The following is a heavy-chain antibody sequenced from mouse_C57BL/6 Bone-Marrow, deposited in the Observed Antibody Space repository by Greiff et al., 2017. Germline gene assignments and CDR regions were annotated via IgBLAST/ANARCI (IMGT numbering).Heavy chain of an antibody. J-gene: IGHJ3*01. D-gene: IGHD1-1*01. V-gene: IGHV5-4*01. CDR1: GFTFSSYA. Sequence: EVQLVESGGGLVKPGGSLKLSCAASGFTFSSYAMSWVRQTPEKRLEWVATISDGGSYTYYPDNVKGRFTISRDNAKNTLDLQMRHLKSEDTALYYGARSYGSSFAYWGQGTLVTVSS. CDR3: ARSYGSSFAY. CDR2: ISDGGSYT.